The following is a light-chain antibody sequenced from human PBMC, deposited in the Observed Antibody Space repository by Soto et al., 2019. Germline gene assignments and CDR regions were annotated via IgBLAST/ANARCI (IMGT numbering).Light chain of an antibody. CDR2: GAS. CDR1: QDVNSN. J-gene: IGKJ3*01. Sequence: EIVMTQSPVTLSVSPGERATLTCRASQDVNSNLAWFQQKPGQGPRLLIFGASTRATGIPARFSGSGSGTEFTLTISSLQSEDFAVYYCQPYNSWPLGTFGPGTKVDIK. V-gene: IGKV3-15*01. CDR3: QPYNSWPLGT.